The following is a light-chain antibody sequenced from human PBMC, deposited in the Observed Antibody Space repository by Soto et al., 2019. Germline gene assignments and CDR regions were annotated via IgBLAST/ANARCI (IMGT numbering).Light chain of an antibody. CDR2: EVN. CDR3: SLYTTSSTRVV. CDR1: KSDIGVYDF. V-gene: IGLV2-18*01. J-gene: IGLJ2*01. Sequence: QSALTQPPSASGSPGQSVTISCTGTKSDIGVYDFVSWYQHHPGKAPRLIIYEVNNRPSGVPDRFSGSKSGNTASLTISGLQAEDEANYFCSLYTTSSTRVVFGGGTQLTVL.